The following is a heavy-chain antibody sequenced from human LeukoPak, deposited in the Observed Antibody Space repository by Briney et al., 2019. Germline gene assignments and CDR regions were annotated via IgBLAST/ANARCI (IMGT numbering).Heavy chain of an antibody. Sequence: GGSLRLSCAVSGITLSNYGMSWVRQAPGKGPEWVAGISGSGGSTNYADSVKGRFTISRDNRKNTLYLQMNSLRAEDTAVYFCAKRGVVIRVILVGFHKEAYYFDSWGQGALVTVSS. J-gene: IGHJ4*02. CDR2: ISGSGGST. V-gene: IGHV3-23*01. CDR3: AKRGVVIRVILVGFHKEAYYFDS. D-gene: IGHD3-22*01. CDR1: GITLSNYG.